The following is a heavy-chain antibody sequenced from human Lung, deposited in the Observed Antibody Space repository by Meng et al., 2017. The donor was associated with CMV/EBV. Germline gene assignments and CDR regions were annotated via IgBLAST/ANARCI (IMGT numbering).Heavy chain of an antibody. CDR3: TGKGFDY. D-gene: IGHD1-1*01. CDR2: INAGSSSI. J-gene: IGHJ4*01. V-gene: IGHV3-48*03. CDR1: GFTFGDNA. Sequence: GESVKISCTASGFTFGDNAMNWVRQAPGKGLEWVSYINAGSSSILYADSVKGRFTISRDNAKSALFLQMNRLRVEDTAIYYCTGKGFDYWGQGALVTVSS.